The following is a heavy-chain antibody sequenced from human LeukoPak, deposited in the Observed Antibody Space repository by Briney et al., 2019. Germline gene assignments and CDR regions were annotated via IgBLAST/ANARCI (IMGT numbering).Heavy chain of an antibody. D-gene: IGHD3-22*01. V-gene: IGHV3-11*04. CDR3: ARAIGTHMIVVVPNWFDP. J-gene: IGHJ5*02. Sequence: GGSLRLSCAASGFTFSDYYMSWIRQAPGKGLEWVSYISSSGSTIYYADSVKGRFTISRDNAKNSLYLQMNSLRAEDTAVYYCARAIGTHMIVVVPNWFDPWGQGTLVTVSS. CDR1: GFTFSDYY. CDR2: ISSSGSTI.